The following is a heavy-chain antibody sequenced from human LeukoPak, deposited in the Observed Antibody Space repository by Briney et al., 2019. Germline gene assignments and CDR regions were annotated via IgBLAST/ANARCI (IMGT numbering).Heavy chain of an antibody. Sequence: PSETLSLTCTVSGGSISSYYWSWIRQPPGKGLEWIGYIYYSGSTNYNPSLKSRVTISVDTSKNQFSLKLSSVTAADTAVYYCATYPTSGYFDYWGQGTLVIVSS. CDR1: GGSISSYY. CDR3: ATYPTSGYFDY. V-gene: IGHV4-59*01. CDR2: IYYSGST. J-gene: IGHJ4*02. D-gene: IGHD3-22*01.